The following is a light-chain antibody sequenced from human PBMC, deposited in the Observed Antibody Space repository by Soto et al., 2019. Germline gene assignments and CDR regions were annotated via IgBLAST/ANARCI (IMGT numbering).Light chain of an antibody. CDR3: ETWDSNTHTV. V-gene: IGLV4-60*02. CDR2: LEGSGSY. Sequence: QPVLTQSSSASASLGSSVKLTCTLSSGHSSYIIAWHQQQPGKAPRYLMKLEGSGSYNKGSGVPDRFSSSSSGADRYLTISNLQFEEEADYYCETWDSNTHTVFGGGTKLTVL. J-gene: IGLJ3*02. CDR1: SGHSSYI.